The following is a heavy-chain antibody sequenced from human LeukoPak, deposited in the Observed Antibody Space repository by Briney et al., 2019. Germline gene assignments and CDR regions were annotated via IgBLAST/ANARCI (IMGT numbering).Heavy chain of an antibody. V-gene: IGHV3-13*01. D-gene: IGHD3-9*01. CDR3: ARSGRYYDILTGYYICYYGMDV. CDR1: GFTFSSYD. CDR2: ICTAGDT. J-gene: IGHJ6*02. Sequence: GGSLRLSCAASGFTFSSYDMHWVRHATGKGLEWVSAICTAGDTYYPGSVKGRFTISRENAKNSLYLQMNSLRAGDTAVYYCARSGRYYDILTGYYICYYGMDVWGQGTTVTVSS.